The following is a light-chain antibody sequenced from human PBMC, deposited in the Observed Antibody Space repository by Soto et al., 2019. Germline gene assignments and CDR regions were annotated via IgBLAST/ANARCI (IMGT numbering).Light chain of an antibody. Sequence: QSVLTQPASVSGSLGQSITIFCSGTSSDIGTYDFVSWYQHLPGKAPKLIISEVTYRPSGISNRFSGSKSGNTASLTVSGLQAEDEADYYCSSYTSSGTLYVFGTGTKVTVL. CDR2: EVT. CDR3: SSYTSSGTLYV. J-gene: IGLJ1*01. CDR1: SSDIGTYDF. V-gene: IGLV2-14*01.